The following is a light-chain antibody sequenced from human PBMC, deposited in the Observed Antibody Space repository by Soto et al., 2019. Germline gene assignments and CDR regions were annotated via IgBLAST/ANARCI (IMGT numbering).Light chain of an antibody. CDR1: QTISSDY. V-gene: IGKV3-20*01. CDR2: GTS. Sequence: EIVLTQSPGTLSVSPGERATLSCRASQTISSDYLAWYQQKTGQAPSLLIYGTSSRATGIPDRFSGSGSGTDFTLTISRLEPEDSAIYYCQQYVGLTFGQGTKVEIK. CDR3: QQYVGLT. J-gene: IGKJ1*01.